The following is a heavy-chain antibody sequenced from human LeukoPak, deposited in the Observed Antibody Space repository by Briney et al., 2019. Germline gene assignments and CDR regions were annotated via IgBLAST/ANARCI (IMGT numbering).Heavy chain of an antibody. CDR1: GGSISSSSYY. J-gene: IGHJ2*01. Sequence: PSETLSLTCTVSGGSISSSSYYWGWVHQPPGKGLEWIGSIYYSGSTYYNPSLKSRVTISVDTSKNQFSLKLSSVTAADTAVYYCARHWVGVMDWYFDLWGRGTLVTVSS. V-gene: IGHV4-39*01. D-gene: IGHD3-22*01. CDR3: ARHWVGVMDWYFDL. CDR2: IYYSGST.